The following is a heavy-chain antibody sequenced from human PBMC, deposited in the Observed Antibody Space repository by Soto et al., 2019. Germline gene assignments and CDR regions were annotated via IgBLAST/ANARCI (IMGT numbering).Heavy chain of an antibody. V-gene: IGHV5-51*01. J-gene: IGHJ3*02. CDR1: GYSFTSYW. D-gene: IGHD2-2*01. CDR2: IYPGDSDT. CDR3: ARAYCSSTSCYSGDAFDI. Sequence: GESLKISCKGSGYSFTSYWIGWVRQMPGKGLEWMGIIYPGDSDTRYSPSFQGQVTISADKSISTAYLQWSSLKASDTAMYYCARAYCSSTSCYSGDAFDIWGQGTMVTVSS.